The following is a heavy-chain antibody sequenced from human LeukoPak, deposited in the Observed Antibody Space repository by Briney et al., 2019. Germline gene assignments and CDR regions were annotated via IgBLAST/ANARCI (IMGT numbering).Heavy chain of an antibody. CDR3: ANIGTVVVPAAIRDDAFDI. J-gene: IGHJ3*02. Sequence: PGRSLRLSCAASGFTFSSYGMHWVRQAPGKGLEWVAFIRYDGSNKYYADSVKGRFTISRDNSKNTLYLQMNSLRAEDTAVYYCANIGTVVVPAAIRDDAFDIWGQGTMVTVSS. CDR1: GFTFSSYG. V-gene: IGHV3-30*02. CDR2: IRYDGSNK. D-gene: IGHD2-2*02.